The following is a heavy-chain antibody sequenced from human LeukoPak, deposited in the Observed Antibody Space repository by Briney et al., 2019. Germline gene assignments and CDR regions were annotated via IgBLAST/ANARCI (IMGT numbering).Heavy chain of an antibody. V-gene: IGHV3-48*01. J-gene: IGHJ5*02. CDR1: GFTFSSYS. D-gene: IGHD2-15*01. CDR3: ARATVVVVTNWFDP. CDR2: ISSSSSTI. Sequence: GGSLRLSCAASGFTFSSYSMNWVRHAPGKGLELVSYISSSSSTIYYADSVKGRFTISRDNAKNSLYLQMNSLRAEDTAVYYCARATVVVVTNWFDPWGQGTLVTVSS.